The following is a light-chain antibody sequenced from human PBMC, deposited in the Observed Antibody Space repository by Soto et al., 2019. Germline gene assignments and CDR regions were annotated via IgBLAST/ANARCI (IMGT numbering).Light chain of an antibody. CDR3: QQYNNWPPIT. CDR2: AAS. Sequence: DIQMTQSPPSLSASVGDRVTITCRASQGISNSLAWYQQKPGELPKLVIYAASILQTGVPSRFSGSGSGTEFTLTIISLQSGDFAVYYCQQYNNWPPITFGQGTRLEI. V-gene: IGKV1-27*01. J-gene: IGKJ5*01. CDR1: QGISNS.